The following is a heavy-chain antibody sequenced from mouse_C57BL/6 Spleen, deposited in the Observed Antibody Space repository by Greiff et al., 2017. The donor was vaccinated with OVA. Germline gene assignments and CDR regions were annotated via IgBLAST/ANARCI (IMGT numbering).Heavy chain of an antibody. D-gene: IGHD2-3*01. CDR3: ARDYDGYRFAY. Sequence: EVQLVESGPGLVKPSQSLSLTCSVTGYSITSGYYWNWIRQFPGNKLEWMGYISYDGSNNYNPSLKNRISITRDTSKNQFFLKLNSVTTEDTATYYCARDYDGYRFAYWGQGTLVTVSA. CDR1: GYSITSGYY. J-gene: IGHJ3*01. CDR2: ISYDGSN. V-gene: IGHV3-6*01.